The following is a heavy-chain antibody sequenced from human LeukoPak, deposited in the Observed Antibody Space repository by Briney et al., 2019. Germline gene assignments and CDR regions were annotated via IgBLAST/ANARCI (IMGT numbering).Heavy chain of an antibody. CDR1: GGSISSGGYY. Sequence: SETLSLTCTVSGGSISSGGYYWSWIRQHPGKGLEWIGYIYYSGSTYYNPSLKSRVIISIDTSKNQFSLKLSSVTAADTAVYYCAREGTYSSGWPFDYWGQGTLVTVSS. CDR2: IYYSGST. V-gene: IGHV4-31*03. CDR3: AREGTYSSGWPFDY. D-gene: IGHD6-19*01. J-gene: IGHJ4*02.